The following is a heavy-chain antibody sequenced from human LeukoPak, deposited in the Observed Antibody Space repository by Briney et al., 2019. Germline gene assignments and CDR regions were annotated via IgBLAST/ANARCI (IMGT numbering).Heavy chain of an antibody. CDR3: ARHGGEDCSGGSCYFFAFDI. Sequence: SETLSLTCAVSGGSISSGGYSWSWIRQPPGKGLEWIGYIYYSGSTYYNPSLKSRVTISVDTSKNQFSLKLSSVTAADTAVYYCARHGGEDCSGGSCYFFAFDIWGQGTMVTVSS. CDR2: IYYSGST. J-gene: IGHJ3*02. CDR1: GGSISSGGYS. V-gene: IGHV4-30-4*07. D-gene: IGHD2-15*01.